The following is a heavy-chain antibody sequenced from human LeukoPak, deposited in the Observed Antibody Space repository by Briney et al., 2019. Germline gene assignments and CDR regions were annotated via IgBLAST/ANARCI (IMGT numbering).Heavy chain of an antibody. CDR3: ARDQDGWFDP. CDR1: GFTFSSYA. CDR2: ISYDGSNK. J-gene: IGHJ5*02. Sequence: PGRSLRLSCAASGFTFSSYAMHWVRQAPGKGLEWVAVISYDGSNKYYADSVKGRFTISRDNSKNTLYLQMNSLRAEDTAVYYCARDQDGWFDPWGQGVLVIVSS. V-gene: IGHV3-30-3*01.